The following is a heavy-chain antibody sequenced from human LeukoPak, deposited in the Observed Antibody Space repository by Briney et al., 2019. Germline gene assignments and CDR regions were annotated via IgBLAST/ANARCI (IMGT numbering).Heavy chain of an antibody. D-gene: IGHD2/OR15-2a*01. J-gene: IGHJ6*03. CDR3: ARGASVSVLYYFYYYMDV. CDR2: INPNTGGT. Sequence: ASVKVSCKTSGYTFTDYHMHWVRQAPGQGLEWMGWINPNTGGTNYAQKFQGRVTMTRDTSISTAYMELSRLRSDDTAVFYCARGASVSVLYYFYYYMDVWGKGTTVTISS. V-gene: IGHV1-2*02. CDR1: GYTFTDYH.